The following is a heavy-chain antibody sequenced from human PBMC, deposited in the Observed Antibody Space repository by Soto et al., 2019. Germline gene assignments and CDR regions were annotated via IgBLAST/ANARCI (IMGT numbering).Heavy chain of an antibody. D-gene: IGHD2-15*01. CDR2: FYPGDSTS. CDR1: GYSFISYG. J-gene: IGHJ3*02. CDR3: ARIIGYCRNNDCSWTFDI. V-gene: IGHV5-51*01. Sequence: GESLKISCKTSGYSFISYGVAWVRQLPGKGLEWMGTFYPGDSTSTYSPSFQGQVTISVDKYISTAYLQLSSLKASDTAKYYCARIIGYCRNNDCSWTFDIWGQGKMVTVSS.